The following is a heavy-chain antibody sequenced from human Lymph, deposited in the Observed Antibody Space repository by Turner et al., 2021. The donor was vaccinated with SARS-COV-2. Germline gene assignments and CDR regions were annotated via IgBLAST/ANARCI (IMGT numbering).Heavy chain of an antibody. D-gene: IGHD1-1*01. J-gene: IGHJ6*02. CDR3: ARHQGSTSGYDHGMNV. CDR2: FYKIGSI. V-gene: IGHV4-59*08. Sequence: QVQLQESGPALVRPTETLSLTCTVTGGSISSTSWSLSRKSPGRGLEWIGYFYKIGSIDYNPTLRIRVTISVDTSKNQRSLNLISVTAADTAVYYCARHQGSTSGYDHGMNVWGQGTAVIVS. CDR1: GGSISSTS.